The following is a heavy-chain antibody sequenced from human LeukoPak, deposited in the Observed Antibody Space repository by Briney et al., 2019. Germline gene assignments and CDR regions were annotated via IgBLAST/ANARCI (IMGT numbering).Heavy chain of an antibody. CDR1: GGSISSYY. CDR3: VRARTNFDY. CDR2: IYYSGST. D-gene: IGHD3-10*01. V-gene: IGHV4-59*08. Sequence: SETLSLTCTVSGGSISSYYWSWIRQPPGKGLEWIGYIYYSGSTNYNPSLKSRVTISVDTSKNQFSLKLSSVTAADTAVYYCVRARTNFDYWGQGTLVTVSS. J-gene: IGHJ4*02.